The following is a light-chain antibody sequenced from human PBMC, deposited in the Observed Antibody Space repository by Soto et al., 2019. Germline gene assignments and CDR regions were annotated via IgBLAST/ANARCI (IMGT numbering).Light chain of an antibody. CDR1: QGTNSW. J-gene: IGKJ3*01. CDR2: AAS. Sequence: DIQMTQSPSSVSASVGDRVTITCRASQGTNSWLAWYQQKPGKAPKLLIYAASGLQSGVPSRFSGSGSGTDFTLTISSLQPEDFATYYCQRANSFPFAFGPGTTVDIK. CDR3: QRANSFPFA. V-gene: IGKV1-12*01.